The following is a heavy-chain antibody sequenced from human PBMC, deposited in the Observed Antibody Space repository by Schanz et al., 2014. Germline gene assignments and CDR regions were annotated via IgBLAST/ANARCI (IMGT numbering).Heavy chain of an antibody. CDR2: ISPTGSST. CDR1: GFTFISYD. D-gene: IGHD3-9*01. J-gene: IGHJ4*02. V-gene: IGHV3-23*04. CDR3: AKHVRSLTGNDY. Sequence: AQLVESGGGVVQPGRSLRLSCVASGFTFISYDIHWVRQAPGKGLEWVSNISPTGSSTYYADSVKGRFIISRDNSKNTLYLQVNSLRAEDTAVYYCAKHVRSLTGNDYWGQGTLVTVSS.